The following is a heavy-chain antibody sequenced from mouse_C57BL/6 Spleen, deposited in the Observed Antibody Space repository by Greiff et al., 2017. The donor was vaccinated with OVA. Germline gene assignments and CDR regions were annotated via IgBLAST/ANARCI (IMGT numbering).Heavy chain of an antibody. J-gene: IGHJ2*01. D-gene: IGHD4-1*01. V-gene: IGHV1-69*01. CDR1: GYTFTSYW. CDR2: IDPSDSYT. CDR3: ARRTGTKRGNYFDY. Sequence: QVQLQQPGAELVMPGASVKLSCKASGYTFTSYWMHWVKQRPGQGLEWIGEIDPSDSYTNYNQKFKGKSTLTVDKSSSTAYMQLSSLTSEDSAVYYCARRTGTKRGNYFDYWGQGTTLTVSS.